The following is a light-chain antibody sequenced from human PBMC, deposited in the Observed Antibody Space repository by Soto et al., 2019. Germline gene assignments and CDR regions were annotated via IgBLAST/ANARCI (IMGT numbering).Light chain of an antibody. Sequence: EIVLTQSPSTLSVSPGERATLSCRASQSVSSYLAWYQQKPGQAPRLLIYGASTRATGIPARFRGSGSGTEFTLTISSLQSEDFAIYYCQQYNNWPRTFGQGTKVEIK. J-gene: IGKJ1*01. CDR3: QQYNNWPRT. CDR1: QSVSSY. V-gene: IGKV3-15*01. CDR2: GAS.